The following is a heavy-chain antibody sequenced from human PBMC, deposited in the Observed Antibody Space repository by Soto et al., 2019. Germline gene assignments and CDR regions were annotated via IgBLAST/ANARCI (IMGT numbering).Heavy chain of an antibody. J-gene: IGHJ6*02. V-gene: IGHV2-5*02. CDR2: ICWEDDK. D-gene: IGHD3-10*01. CDR3: AHMDYGFYGMDV. CDR1: GFSLSTSGVG. Sequence: QITLKESGPTLVKPTQTLTLTCTFSGFSLSTSGVGVGWIRQPPGKALEWLAVICWEDDKRYSPSLKSRLTITRDTSKNQVVLTMPDMDPVDTATYYCAHMDYGFYGMDVWGQGTTVTVSS.